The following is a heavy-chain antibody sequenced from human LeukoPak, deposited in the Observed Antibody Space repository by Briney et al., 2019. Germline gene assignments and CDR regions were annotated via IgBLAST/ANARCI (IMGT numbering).Heavy chain of an antibody. V-gene: IGHV4-4*07. D-gene: IGHD3-10*01. CDR1: GGSISSYY. CDR2: IYTCGST. J-gene: IGHJ6*02. Sequence: SETLSLTCTVSGGSISSYYWSWIRQPAGKGLEWIGRIYTCGSTNYNPSLKSRVTMSVDTSKNQFSLKLSSVTAADTAVYYCARDRFGSGSYSGYYGMDVWGQGTTVTVSS. CDR3: ARDRFGSGSYSGYYGMDV.